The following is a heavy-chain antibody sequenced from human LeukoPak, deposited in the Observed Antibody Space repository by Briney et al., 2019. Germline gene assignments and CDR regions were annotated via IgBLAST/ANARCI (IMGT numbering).Heavy chain of an antibody. CDR3: ARDLYQLAGPEY. CDR2: IWYDGSSK. CDR1: GFTFSTYG. D-gene: IGHD2-8*01. Sequence: GRSLRLSCAASGFTFSTYGMHWVRQAPGKGLEWVAVIWYDGSSKYYADSVKGRFTISRDKSKNTLYSEMNSLRAEDTAVYYCARDLYQLAGPEYWGQGTLVTVSS. J-gene: IGHJ4*02. V-gene: IGHV3-33*01.